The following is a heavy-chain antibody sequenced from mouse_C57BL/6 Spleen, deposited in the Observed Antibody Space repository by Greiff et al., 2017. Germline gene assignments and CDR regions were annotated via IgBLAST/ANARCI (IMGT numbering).Heavy chain of an antibody. CDR1: GYTFTSYW. CDR2: IHPSDSDT. CDR3: AMPPHYYGSSYGYFDV. D-gene: IGHD1-1*01. Sequence: QVQLQQPGAELVKPGASVKVSCKASGYTFTSYWMHWVKQSPGQGLEWIGRIHPSDSDTNYNQKFKGKATLTVDKSSSTAYMQLSSLTSEDSAVYYCAMPPHYYGSSYGYFDVWGTGTTVTVSS. J-gene: IGHJ1*03. V-gene: IGHV1-74*01.